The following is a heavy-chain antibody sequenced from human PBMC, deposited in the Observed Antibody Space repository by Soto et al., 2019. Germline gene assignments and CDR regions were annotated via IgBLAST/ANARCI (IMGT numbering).Heavy chain of an antibody. V-gene: IGHV3-30-3*01. CDR3: ARALADGCVVVPAAHTHPLYYSYYGMDG. CDR1: GFTFSSYA. J-gene: IGHJ6*02. CDR2: ISYDGSNK. Sequence: QVQLVESGGGVVQPGRSLRLSCAASGFTFSSYAMHWVRQAPGKGLEWVAVISYDGSNKYYADSVKGRFTISRDNSKNKLYLQMNSLRAEDTAVYYCARALADGCVVVPAAHTHPLYYSYYGMDGWGQGTTVTVS. D-gene: IGHD2-2*01.